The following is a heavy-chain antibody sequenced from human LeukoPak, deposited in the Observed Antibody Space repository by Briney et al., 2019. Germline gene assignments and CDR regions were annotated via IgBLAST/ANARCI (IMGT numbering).Heavy chain of an antibody. CDR1: GSTFSSYA. D-gene: IGHD5-12*01. CDR2: ISGSGGST. J-gene: IGHJ4*02. CDR3: AKDLQSGYASYYFDY. V-gene: IGHV3-23*01. Sequence: GGSLRLSCAASGSTFSSYAMSWVRQASGKGLEWVSAISGSGGSTYYADSVKGRFTISRDNSKNTLYLQMNSLRAEDTAVYYCAKDLQSGYASYYFDYWGQGTLVTVSS.